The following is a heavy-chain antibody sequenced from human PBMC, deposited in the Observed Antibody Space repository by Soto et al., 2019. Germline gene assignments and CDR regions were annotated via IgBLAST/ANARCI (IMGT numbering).Heavy chain of an antibody. V-gene: IGHV4-39*01. J-gene: IGHJ6*02. CDR1: GGSISSSRYY. D-gene: IGHD2-2*01. CDR2: IYYSGST. CDR3: ARHTRKKGYCSSTSSHDAGIDV. Sequence: PSETLSLPCTVSGGSISSSRYYWGWIRQPPGKGLEWIGSIYYSGSTYYNPSLKSRVTISVDTSKNQFSLKLSSVTAADTAVYYCARHTRKKGYCSSTSSHDAGIDVWGQGTPVPISS.